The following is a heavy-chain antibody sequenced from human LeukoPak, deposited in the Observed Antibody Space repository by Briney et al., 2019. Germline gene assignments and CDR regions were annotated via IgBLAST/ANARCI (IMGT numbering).Heavy chain of an antibody. CDR1: GGSISSGGYS. J-gene: IGHJ5*02. CDR2: IYQSGST. Sequence: SETLSLTCAVSGGSISSGGYSGSWIRQPPGKGREWMGYIYQSGSTYYNPSLKSRVTISVDRSKNQFSLKLSSVTAADTAGYYCARDRVRYCSSTSCSNWFDPWGQGTLVTVSS. CDR3: ARDRVRYCSSTSCSNWFDP. D-gene: IGHD2-2*01. V-gene: IGHV4-30-2*01.